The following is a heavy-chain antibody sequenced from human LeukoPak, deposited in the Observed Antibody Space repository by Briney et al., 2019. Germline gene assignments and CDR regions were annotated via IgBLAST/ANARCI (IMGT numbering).Heavy chain of an antibody. V-gene: IGHV4-59*08. D-gene: IGHD2-15*01. CDR1: GGSISSYY. J-gene: IGHJ3*02. CDR2: IYYSGST. CDR3: ARSYCSGGRCFDAFDI. Sequence: LETLSLTCTVSGGSISSYYWSWIRQPPGKGLEWIGYIYYSGSTNYNPSLKSRVTISVDTYENQFSLKLSSVTAADTAVYYCARSYCSGGRCFDAFDIWGQGTMVTVSS.